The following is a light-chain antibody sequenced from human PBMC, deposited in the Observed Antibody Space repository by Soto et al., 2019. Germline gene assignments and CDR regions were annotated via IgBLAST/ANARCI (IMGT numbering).Light chain of an antibody. CDR1: PGMSRS. J-gene: IGKJ4*01. V-gene: IGKV1-9*01. Sequence: IPLTQSPFSLSASVGDTVTITCRASPGMSRSLAWYQQNPGRAPKLLIYPAYTLYTGVPSRFSGSGYGTEFTLTISSLQPEDFATYYCQQVNSYPLTFGGGTKVEIK. CDR2: PAY. CDR3: QQVNSYPLT.